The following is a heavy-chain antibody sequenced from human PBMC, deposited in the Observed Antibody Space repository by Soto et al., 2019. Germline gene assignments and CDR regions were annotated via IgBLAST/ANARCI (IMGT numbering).Heavy chain of an antibody. J-gene: IGHJ6*02. Sequence: GGSLRLSCAASGFTFSSYAMHWVRQAPGKGLEWVAVISYDGSNKYYADSVKGRFTISRDNSKNTLYLQMNSLRAEDTAVYYCARALYYFYGMDVWDQGTTVTVSS. V-gene: IGHV3-30-3*01. CDR1: GFTFSSYA. CDR3: ARALYYFYGMDV. CDR2: ISYDGSNK.